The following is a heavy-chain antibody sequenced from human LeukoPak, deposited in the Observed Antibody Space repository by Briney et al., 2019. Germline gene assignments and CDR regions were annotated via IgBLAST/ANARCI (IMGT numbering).Heavy chain of an antibody. D-gene: IGHD6-19*01. J-gene: IGHJ4*02. V-gene: IGHV3-21*04. Sequence: GGSLRLSCAASGFTFSSYSMNWFRQAPGKGLECVSSTNNRGNDDYYADSVKGRFTISRDNAKNSLYLQMNSLRADDTAVYYCAKRRWLGGIGVADPFDYWGQGTLVTVSS. CDR2: TNNRGNDD. CDR3: AKRRWLGGIGVADPFDY. CDR1: GFTFSSYS.